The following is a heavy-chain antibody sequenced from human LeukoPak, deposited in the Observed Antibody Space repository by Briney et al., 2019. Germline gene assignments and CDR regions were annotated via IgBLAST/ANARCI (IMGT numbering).Heavy chain of an antibody. CDR2: IYTSGST. CDR3: ARDGCSSTSCYFLSEPGFFDY. CDR1: GGSISSYY. Sequence: PSETLSLTCTVSGGSISSYYWSWIRQPAGKGLEWIGRIYTSGSTNYNPSLKSRVTMSVATSKNQFSLKLSSVTAADTAVYYCARDGCSSTSCYFLSEPGFFDYWGQGTLVTASS. D-gene: IGHD2-2*01. V-gene: IGHV4-4*07. J-gene: IGHJ4*02.